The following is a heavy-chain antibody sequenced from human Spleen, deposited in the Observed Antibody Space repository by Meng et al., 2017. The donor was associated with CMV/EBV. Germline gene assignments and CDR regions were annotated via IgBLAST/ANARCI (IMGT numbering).Heavy chain of an antibody. Sequence: SETLSLTCTVSGGSISSSSYYWSWIRQPPGKGLEWIGYIYYSGSTNYNPSLKSRVTISVDTSKNQFSLKLSSVTAADTAVYYCARAAVNNWFDPWGQGTLVTVSS. V-gene: IGHV4-61*01. CDR3: ARAAVNNWFDP. CDR1: GGSISSSSYY. D-gene: IGHD6-19*01. CDR2: IYYSGST. J-gene: IGHJ5*02.